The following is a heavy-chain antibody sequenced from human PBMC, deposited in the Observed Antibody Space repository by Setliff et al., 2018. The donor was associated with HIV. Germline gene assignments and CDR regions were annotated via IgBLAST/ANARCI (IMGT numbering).Heavy chain of an antibody. CDR1: GGSFSNYY. CDR3: ARRPLFGVVIASVATMEFDY. J-gene: IGHJ4*02. Sequence: SETLSLTCAVYGGSFSNYYWSWIRQPPGKGLEWIGEINHSGSTNYNPSLKSRVSISVDTSKKQFSLELRSVTAADTAVYYCARRPLFGVVIASVATMEFDYWGQGTLVTVSS. CDR2: INHSGST. D-gene: IGHD3-3*01. V-gene: IGHV4-34*01.